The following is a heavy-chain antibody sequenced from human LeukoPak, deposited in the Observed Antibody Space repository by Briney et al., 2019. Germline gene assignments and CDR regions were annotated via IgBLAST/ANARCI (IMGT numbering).Heavy chain of an antibody. V-gene: IGHV4-4*09. CDR2: IYTSGST. CDR1: VASIRSYY. CDR3: ARKPLLGSYWFLQL. J-gene: IGHJ2*01. D-gene: IGHD2-8*02. Sequence: SGTLSLTCMVSVASIRSYYWSCIRQPPGKGLEWIGYIYTSGSTNHSPSLKGRVSLSMDTYKNHFSLTLRSVTAADTPVYYCARKPLLGSYWFLQLWGRGPLVPVSS.